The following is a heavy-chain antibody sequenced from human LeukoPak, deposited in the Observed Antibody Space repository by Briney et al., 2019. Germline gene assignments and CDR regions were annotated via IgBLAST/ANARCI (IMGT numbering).Heavy chain of an antibody. D-gene: IGHD6-19*01. Sequence: GVSLRLSCAASGFTLSSYEMNWVRQAPGKGLEWVSAISGSGGSTYYADSVKGRFTISRDNSKNTLYLQMNSLRAEDTAVYYCAKGKDDSSGWYFFYWGQGTLVTVSS. CDR3: AKGKDDSSGWYFFY. CDR2: ISGSGGST. CDR1: GFTLSSYE. V-gene: IGHV3-23*01. J-gene: IGHJ4*02.